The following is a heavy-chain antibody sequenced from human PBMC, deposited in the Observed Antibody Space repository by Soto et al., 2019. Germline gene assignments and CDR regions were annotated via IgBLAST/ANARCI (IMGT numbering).Heavy chain of an antibody. CDR1: GGSVSSSSYS. D-gene: IGHD2-2*03. CDR2: IYSSENT. V-gene: IGHV4-39*01. Sequence: QLQLQESGPGLVKPSETLSLTCTVSGGSVSSSSYSWGWIRQSPGKGLEWIGTIYSSENTYYNPSLMSRVTISVDTSKNEFSLKLSSVTAADTAVYYCAILNGYCISTNCHGYYGMDVWGQGTTVTVSS. J-gene: IGHJ6*02. CDR3: AILNGYCISTNCHGYYGMDV.